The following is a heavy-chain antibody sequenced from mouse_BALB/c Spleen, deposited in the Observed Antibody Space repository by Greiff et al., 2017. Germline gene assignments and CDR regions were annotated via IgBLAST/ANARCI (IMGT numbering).Heavy chain of an antibody. J-gene: IGHJ3*01. CDR2: INSDGGST. V-gene: IGHV5-6-3*01. CDR3: ARHELRQGFAY. Sequence: EVQLVESGGGLVQPGGSLKLSCAASGFTFSSYGMSWVRQTPDKRLELVATINSDGGSTYYPDTMERRFIISRDNTKKTLYLQMSSLRSEDTALYYCARHELRQGFAYWGQGTLVTVSA. D-gene: IGHD2-4*01. CDR1: GFTFSSYG.